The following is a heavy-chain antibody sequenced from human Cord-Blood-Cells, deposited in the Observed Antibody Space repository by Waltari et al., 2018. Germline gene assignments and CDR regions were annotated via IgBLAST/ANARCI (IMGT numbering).Heavy chain of an antibody. CDR1: GGTFSSYA. J-gene: IGHJ3*02. CDR3: ARDPTATGTDAFDI. CDR2: IIPIFGTA. Sequence: QVQLVQSGAEVKKPGSSVKVSCKAAGGTFSSYAISCVRQAPGQGLEWMGGIIPIFGTANYAQKFQGRVTITADESTSTAYMELSSLRSEDTAVYYCARDPTATGTDAFDIWGQGTMVTVSS. D-gene: IGHD1-1*01. V-gene: IGHV1-69*01.